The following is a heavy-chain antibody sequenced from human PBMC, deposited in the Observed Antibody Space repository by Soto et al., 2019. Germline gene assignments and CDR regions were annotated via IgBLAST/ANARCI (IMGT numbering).Heavy chain of an antibody. V-gene: IGHV2-26*01. Sequence: QVTLKESGPVLVKPTETLTLRCTVSGLSITDSEMGVSWIRQTPGQPLEWLAHIDSSGEKSYRTFLKSRLAISKDTSKSQIVLTRTNMDPADTATYYCARRHLAVAVSPWFDPWGQGIPVTVSS. J-gene: IGHJ5*02. D-gene: IGHD6-19*01. CDR2: IDSSGEK. CDR1: GLSITDSEMG. CDR3: ARRHLAVAVSPWFDP.